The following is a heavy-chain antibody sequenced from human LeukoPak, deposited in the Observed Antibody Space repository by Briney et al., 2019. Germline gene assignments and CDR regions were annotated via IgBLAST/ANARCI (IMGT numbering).Heavy chain of an antibody. CDR2: IRYDGSNK. Sequence: GGSLRLSCAASGFIFSSFGMHWVRQAPGKGLEWVAFIRYDGSNKYYADSVKGRFTISRDNSKNSLFLQMNSLRAEDTAVYYCARVKSTIFGVVISRGKYYYYMDVWGKGTTVTVSS. CDR1: GFIFSSFG. CDR3: ARVKSTIFGVVISRGKYYYYMDV. V-gene: IGHV3-30*02. D-gene: IGHD3-3*01. J-gene: IGHJ6*03.